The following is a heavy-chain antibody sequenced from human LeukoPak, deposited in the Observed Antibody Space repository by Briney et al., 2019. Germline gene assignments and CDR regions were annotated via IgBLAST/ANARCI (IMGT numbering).Heavy chain of an antibody. D-gene: IGHD6-19*01. CDR3: AKDREVAGMYYFDY. Sequence: GESLKISCAASGFTFSGNGMSWVRQAPGKGPEWVSGVTGDGATTYYEDSVKGRFTISRDNSKNTLYLQMNSLRAEDTAVYYCAKDREVAGMYYFDYWGQGTLVTVSS. V-gene: IGHV3-23*01. CDR1: GFTFSGNG. J-gene: IGHJ4*02. CDR2: VTGDGATT.